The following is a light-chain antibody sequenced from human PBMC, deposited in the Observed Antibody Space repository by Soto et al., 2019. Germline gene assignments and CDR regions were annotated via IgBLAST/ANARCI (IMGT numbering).Light chain of an antibody. CDR2: GAS. CDR3: QQYGSSHT. Sequence: EIVLTQSPGTLSLSPGERATLSCRASQSVSSNFLAWYQQKPAQAPRLLIYGASSRATGIPDRFSGSGSGTDFTLTISRLEPEDFAVYYCQQYGSSHTFGGGTKVDIK. J-gene: IGKJ4*01. V-gene: IGKV3-20*01. CDR1: QSVSSNF.